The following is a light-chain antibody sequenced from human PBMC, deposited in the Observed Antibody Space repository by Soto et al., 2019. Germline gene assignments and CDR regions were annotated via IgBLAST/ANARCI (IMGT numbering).Light chain of an antibody. CDR3: QQYGSSPWT. V-gene: IGKV3-20*01. J-gene: IGKJ1*01. CDR2: GAS. Sequence: EIVLTQSPGTLSWSPGERATLSCRASQSVSSSFLAWYHQKPGQAPRLLIYGASSRATGIPDRFSGSGSGTDFTLTISRLEPEDFAVYYCQQYGSSPWTFGQGTKVEIK. CDR1: QSVSSSF.